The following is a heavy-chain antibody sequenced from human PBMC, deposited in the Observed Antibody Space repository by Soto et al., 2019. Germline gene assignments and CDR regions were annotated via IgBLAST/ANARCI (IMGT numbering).Heavy chain of an antibody. Sequence: QVQLVQSEAEVKKPGASVKVSCKASGYTLTSNALHWVRQAPGQRLEWMGCINAGDGYIEYSQNFQGRVSITRDTSANTAYMELSSLRSEDTAVYYCARRPNMHRGPFDYWCQGSLITVSS. CDR3: ARRPNMHRGPFDY. V-gene: IGHV1-3*01. CDR1: GYTLTSNA. D-gene: IGHD2-2*01. CDR2: INAGDGYI. J-gene: IGHJ4*02.